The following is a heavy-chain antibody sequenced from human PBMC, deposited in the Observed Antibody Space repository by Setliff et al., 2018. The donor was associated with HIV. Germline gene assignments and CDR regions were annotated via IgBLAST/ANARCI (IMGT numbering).Heavy chain of an antibody. CDR1: GYSLTSFD. V-gene: IGHV1-18*01. D-gene: IGHD3-22*01. CDR2: ISAYNGGT. Sequence: GASVKVSCKASGYSLTSFDIIWVQQAPGQGLEWMGWISAYNGGTKYAQKVQGRVTMTTDISTNTAYMELKTLRSADTAVYYCARELFYIFDRSGHYYGAYWGQGTLVTVSS. J-gene: IGHJ4*02. CDR3: ARELFYIFDRSGHYYGAY.